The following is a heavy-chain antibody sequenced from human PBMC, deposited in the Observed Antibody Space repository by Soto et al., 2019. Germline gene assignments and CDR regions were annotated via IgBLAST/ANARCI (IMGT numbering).Heavy chain of an antibody. CDR2: IKQDGSEK. CDR3: ARDRVDYDFWSGTVNWFDP. D-gene: IGHD3-3*01. CDR1: GFTFSSYW. J-gene: IGHJ5*02. Sequence: PGGSLRLSCAASGFTFSSYWMSWVRQAPGKGLEWVANIKQDGSEKYYVDSVKGRFTISRDNAKNSLYLQMNSLRAEDTAVYYCARDRVDYDFWSGTVNWFDPWGQGTLVTVSS. V-gene: IGHV3-7*05.